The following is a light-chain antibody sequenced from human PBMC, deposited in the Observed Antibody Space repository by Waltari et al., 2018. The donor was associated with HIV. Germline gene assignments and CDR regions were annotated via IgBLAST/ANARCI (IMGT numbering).Light chain of an antibody. CDR3: QQYGSSPWT. CDR1: QSVSSSY. V-gene: IGKV3-20*01. CDR2: GAS. J-gene: IGKJ1*01. Sequence: EVVLTQFPDTLSVSPGDRVSLSCRASQSVSSSYLAWYQQKPGQAPRLLIYGASSRATGIPDRFSGSGSGTDFTLTISRLEPEDFAVYYCQQYGSSPWTFGQGTKVEIK.